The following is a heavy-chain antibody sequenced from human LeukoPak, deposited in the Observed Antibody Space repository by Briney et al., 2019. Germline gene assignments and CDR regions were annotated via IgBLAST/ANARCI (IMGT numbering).Heavy chain of an antibody. CDR3: ALHHGSYYLGRWFDP. CDR2: ITGNGGST. J-gene: IGHJ5*02. CDR1: GFTFSSYV. Sequence: GGSLRLSCAASGFTFSSYVMSWVRQAPGKGLEWVSGITGNGGSTNYAASVKGRFTISRDHSKNTLYLQMNSLRAEDTAVYYCALHHGSYYLGRWFDPWGQGTLVTV. V-gene: IGHV3-23*01. D-gene: IGHD1-26*01.